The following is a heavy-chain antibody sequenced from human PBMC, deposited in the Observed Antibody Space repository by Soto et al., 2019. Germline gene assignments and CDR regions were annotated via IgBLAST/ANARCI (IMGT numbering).Heavy chain of an antibody. V-gene: IGHV4-34*01. CDR2: INHSGST. CDR3: ARLLTYYDFWSGYSPAYYFDY. CDR1: GGSFSGYY. J-gene: IGHJ4*02. Sequence: SETLSVTCSVYGGSFSGYYWSWIRQPPRKGLEWIGEINHSGSTNYNPSLKSRVTISADTSKNQFSLKLSSVTAADTAVYYCARLLTYYDFWSGYSPAYYFDYWGQGTLVTVSS. D-gene: IGHD3-3*01.